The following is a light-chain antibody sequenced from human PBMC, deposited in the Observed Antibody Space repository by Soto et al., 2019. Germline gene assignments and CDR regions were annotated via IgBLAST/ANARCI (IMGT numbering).Light chain of an antibody. CDR2: DVS. CDR1: SSDVGGYNY. V-gene: IGLV2-14*01. J-gene: IGLJ2*01. Sequence: QSVLTQPASVSGSPGQSITISCTGTSSDVGGYNYVSWYQQQPGKAPKLMIYDVSNRPSGVSNRFSGSKSGNTASLTISGLQAEDEADYYCSSYTSSSTPVFGGGTQLTVL. CDR3: SSYTSSSTPV.